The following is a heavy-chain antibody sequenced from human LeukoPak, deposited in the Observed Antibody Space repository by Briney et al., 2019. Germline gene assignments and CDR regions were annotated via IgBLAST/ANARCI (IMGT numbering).Heavy chain of an antibody. V-gene: IGHV1-24*01. J-gene: IGHJ3*02. CDR1: GYTPTELS. Sequence: ASVKVSCKLSGYTPTELSMRWVRQAPGKGLEWMGGFDPEDGETIYAQKFQGRVTMTEDTTTDTAYMELSSLRSDDTAVYYCATDWYGKGSSCHNDAFDIWGQGTMVTVSS. CDR3: ATDWYGKGSSCHNDAFDI. D-gene: IGHD3-10*01. CDR2: FDPEDGET.